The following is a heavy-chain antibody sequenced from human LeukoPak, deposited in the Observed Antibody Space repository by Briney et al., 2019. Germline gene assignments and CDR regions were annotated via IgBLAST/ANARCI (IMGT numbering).Heavy chain of an antibody. V-gene: IGHV1-69*13. CDR2: IIPIFGTP. CDR3: ARGFQLALN. J-gene: IGHJ4*02. D-gene: IGHD6-13*01. Sequence: ASVKVSCKASGYTFTGYYMNWVRQAPGQGLEWMGEIIPIFGTPNYAQKFQGRVTITADESTSTAYMVLSSLRSEDTAVYYCARGFQLALNWGQGTLVTVSS. CDR1: GYTFTGYY.